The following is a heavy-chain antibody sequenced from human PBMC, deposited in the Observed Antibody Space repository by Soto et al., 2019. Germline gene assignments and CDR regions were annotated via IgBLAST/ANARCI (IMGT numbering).Heavy chain of an antibody. Sequence: GGSLRLSCAASGFTFSSYSMNWVRQAPGKGLEWVSSISSSSSYIYYADSVKGRFTISRDNAKNSLYLQMNSLRAEDTAVYYCAPGFTVTPEYNWFDPWGQGTLVTVSS. CDR1: GFTFSSYS. D-gene: IGHD4-17*01. CDR2: ISSSSSYI. V-gene: IGHV3-21*01. CDR3: APGFTVTPEYNWFDP. J-gene: IGHJ5*02.